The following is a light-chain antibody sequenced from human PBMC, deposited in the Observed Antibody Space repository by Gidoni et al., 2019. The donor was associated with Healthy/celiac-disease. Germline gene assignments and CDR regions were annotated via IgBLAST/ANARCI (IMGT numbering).Light chain of an antibody. CDR1: QSLLHSNGYTY. V-gene: IGKV2-28*01. CDR2: LGS. Sequence: DIVMNKSPLSLPVTPGAPAAITCSTSQSLLHSNGYTYLDWYQQKPGQSPQLLIYLGSNRASGVPDRFSGSGSGTDFTLKISRVEAEDFGIYYCMQALQTPLTFGQGTKVEIK. CDR3: MQALQTPLT. J-gene: IGKJ1*01.